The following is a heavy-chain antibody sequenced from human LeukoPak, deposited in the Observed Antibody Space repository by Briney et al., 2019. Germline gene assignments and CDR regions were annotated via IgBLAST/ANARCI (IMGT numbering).Heavy chain of an antibody. Sequence: PSETLSLTCTVSGGSISSYYWSWIRQPPGKGLEWIGYIYYSGSTNYNPSLKSRVTISLDTSKNQFSLKLSSVTAADTAVYYCGRGRSVSFFGVVKHKGRWLDLGAQGPLVRVPT. CDR3: GRGRSVSFFGVVKHKGRWLDL. CDR2: IYYSGST. V-gene: IGHV4-59*12. CDR1: GGSISSYY. J-gene: IGHJ5*02. D-gene: IGHD3-3*01.